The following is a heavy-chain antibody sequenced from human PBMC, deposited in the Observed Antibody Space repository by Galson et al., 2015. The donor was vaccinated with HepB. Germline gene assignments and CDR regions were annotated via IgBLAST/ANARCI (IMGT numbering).Heavy chain of an antibody. J-gene: IGHJ4*02. Sequence: SLRLSCAASGFTFRDWFMSWIRQAPGKGLEWVSYISGNSVYTKCADSVKGRFTISRDNVGNSLYLQMNSLRAEDTAIYYCVRENYANPDYWGQGALVTVSS. CDR1: GFTFRDWF. D-gene: IGHD3-16*01. CDR2: ISGNSVYT. CDR3: VRENYANPDY. V-gene: IGHV3-11*06.